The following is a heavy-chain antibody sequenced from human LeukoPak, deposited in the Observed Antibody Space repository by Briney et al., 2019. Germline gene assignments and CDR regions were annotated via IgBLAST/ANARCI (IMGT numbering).Heavy chain of an antibody. D-gene: IGHD3-16*01. Sequence: ASVKVSCKASGYTFTSYDINWVRQATGQGLEWMGWMNPNSGNTGYAQKFQGRVTMTRNTSISTAYMELSSLRSEDTAVYYCATERITSYGMDVWGQGTTVTVSS. CDR2: MNPNSGNT. J-gene: IGHJ6*02. V-gene: IGHV1-8*01. CDR3: ATERITSYGMDV. CDR1: GYTFTSYD.